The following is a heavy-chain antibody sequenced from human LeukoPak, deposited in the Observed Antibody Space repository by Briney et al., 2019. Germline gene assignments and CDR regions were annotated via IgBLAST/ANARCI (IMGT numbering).Heavy chain of an antibody. V-gene: IGHV3-23*01. CDR2: ILNNGVST. CDR1: GFNFGTYA. Sequence: AGGSLRLSCAASGFNFGTYAMSWVRQAPGMGLEWVSTILNNGVSTYPADSVKGRSTISRDNSRNTLHLQMNSLRAEDTAIYYCAKGGGRPLDDAFDVWGQGTMVTVSS. CDR3: AKGGGRPLDDAFDV. J-gene: IGHJ3*01.